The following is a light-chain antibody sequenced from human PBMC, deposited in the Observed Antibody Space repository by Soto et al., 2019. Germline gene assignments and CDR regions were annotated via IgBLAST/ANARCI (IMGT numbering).Light chain of an antibody. CDR3: QQSHSTPPT. CDR2: EAS. V-gene: IGKV1-39*01. J-gene: IGKJ2*01. Sequence: DIHMAQSPPSLSASVGDRVTITCRASHNIVTYLNWYQQKAGKAPSLLIYEASHLQSGVPFRFFGSGSGTDFTLTIDNLQHEHSATYYCQQSHSTPPTFGPGTKLEIK. CDR1: HNIVTY.